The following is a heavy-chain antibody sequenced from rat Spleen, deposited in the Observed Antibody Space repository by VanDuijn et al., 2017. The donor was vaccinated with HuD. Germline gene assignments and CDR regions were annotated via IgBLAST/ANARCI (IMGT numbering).Heavy chain of an antibody. CDR3: ARYDGFGVPFDY. CDR2: ISYSGST. V-gene: IGHV3-1*01. D-gene: IGHD4-3*01. J-gene: IGHJ2*01. CDR1: GHSISSSY. Sequence: EVQLQESGPGLVKPSQSLSLTCSVTGHSISSSYRWNWIRKFPGNKMEWIGHISYSGSTSYNPSLKSRIAITRDTSKNQFFLQLNSVTTEDTATYYCARYDGFGVPFDYWGQGVMVTVSS.